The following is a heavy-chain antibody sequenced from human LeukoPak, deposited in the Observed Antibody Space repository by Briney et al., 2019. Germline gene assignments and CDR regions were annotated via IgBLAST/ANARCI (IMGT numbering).Heavy chain of an antibody. CDR2: ISHRSGTI. CDR3: ARCGRDTRPGANWFDP. V-gene: IGHV3-11*01. Sequence: MSGGSLRLSCAASGFTFSDYYMSWIRQAPGKGLEWVSNISHRSGTIQYAASVKGRFTISRDNAKNSLYLQMDRLRVEDTAVYYCARCGRDTRPGANWFDPWGQGTLVTVSS. CDR1: GFTFSDYY. J-gene: IGHJ5*02. D-gene: IGHD6-6*01.